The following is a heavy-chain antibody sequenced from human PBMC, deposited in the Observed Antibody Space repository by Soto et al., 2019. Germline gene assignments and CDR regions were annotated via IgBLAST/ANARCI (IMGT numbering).Heavy chain of an antibody. Sequence: GGSLRLSCAASGFTFSSYAMSWVRQAPGKGLEWVSAISGSGGSTYYADSVKGRFTISRDNSKNTLYLQMNSLRAEDTAVYYCAKPRPYYDSSGSIPPPSFWAFDIWGQGTMVTVSS. J-gene: IGHJ3*02. CDR2: ISGSGGST. V-gene: IGHV3-23*01. D-gene: IGHD3-22*01. CDR3: AKPRPYYDSSGSIPPPSFWAFDI. CDR1: GFTFSSYA.